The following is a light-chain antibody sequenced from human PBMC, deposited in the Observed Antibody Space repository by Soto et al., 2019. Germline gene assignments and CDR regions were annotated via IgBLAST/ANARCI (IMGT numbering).Light chain of an antibody. CDR2: AAS. V-gene: IGKV1-39*01. CDR3: QQSYSTPLT. CDR1: PSISNY. Sequence: EIQMTQSPSSLSASVGDRVTITCRASPSISNYLNWYQHKPGKAPELLIYAASNLQTGAPSRFSGSGSGTEFTLTISSLQPEDFATYYCQQSYSTPLTFGGGTKVEI. J-gene: IGKJ4*01.